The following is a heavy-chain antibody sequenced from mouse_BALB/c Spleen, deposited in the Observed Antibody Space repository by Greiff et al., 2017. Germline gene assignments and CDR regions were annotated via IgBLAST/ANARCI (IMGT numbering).Heavy chain of an antibody. CDR2: IDPENGDT. CDR3: NGNYGAMDY. Sequence: VQLQQSGAELVRSGASVKLSCTASGFNIKVYYMHWVKQRPEQGLEWIGWIDPENGDTEYAPKFQGKATMTADTSSNTAYLQLSSLTSEDTAVYYCNGNYGAMDYWGQGTSVTVSS. V-gene: IGHV14-4*02. CDR1: GFNIKVYY. D-gene: IGHD2-1*01. J-gene: IGHJ4*01.